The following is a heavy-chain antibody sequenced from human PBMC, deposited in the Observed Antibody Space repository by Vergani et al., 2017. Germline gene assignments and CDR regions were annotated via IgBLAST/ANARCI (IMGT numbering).Heavy chain of an antibody. CDR1: GGSISSYY. Sequence: QVQLQESGPGLVKPSETLSLTCTVSGGSISSYYWSWIRQPPGKGLEWIGYIYYSGSTNYNPSLKSRVTISVDTSKNQFSLKLSSVTAADTAVYYCAGGRDSSGYSSFDYWGQGTLVTVSS. D-gene: IGHD3-22*01. V-gene: IGHV4-59*01. CDR2: IYYSGST. J-gene: IGHJ4*02. CDR3: AGGRDSSGYSSFDY.